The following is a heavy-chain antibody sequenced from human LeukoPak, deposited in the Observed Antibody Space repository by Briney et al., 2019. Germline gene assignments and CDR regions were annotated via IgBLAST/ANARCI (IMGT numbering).Heavy chain of an antibody. D-gene: IGHD6-13*01. Sequence: ASVKVSCKASGYTFTSYGISWVRQAPGQGLEWMGWISAYNGNTNYAQKFQGRVTMTEDTSTDTAYMELSSLRSEDTAVYYCATLPAPGYSSSWYPRAFSNWGQGTLVTVSS. J-gene: IGHJ4*02. V-gene: IGHV1-18*01. CDR3: ATLPAPGYSSSWYPRAFSN. CDR1: GYTFTSYG. CDR2: ISAYNGNT.